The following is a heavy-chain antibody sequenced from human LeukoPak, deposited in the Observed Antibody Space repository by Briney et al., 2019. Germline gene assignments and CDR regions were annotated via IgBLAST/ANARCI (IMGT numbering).Heavy chain of an antibody. CDR2: ISYDGSNK. J-gene: IGHJ4*02. CDR3: ARETVPAAVPLFDY. CDR1: GFTFSSYG. D-gene: IGHD2-2*01. V-gene: IGHV3-30*03. Sequence: PGGSLRLSCAASGFTFSSYGMHWVRQAPGKGLEWVAVISYDGSNKYYADSVKGRFTISRDNAKNSLYLQMNSLRAEDTAVYYCARETVPAAVPLFDYWGQGTLVTVSS.